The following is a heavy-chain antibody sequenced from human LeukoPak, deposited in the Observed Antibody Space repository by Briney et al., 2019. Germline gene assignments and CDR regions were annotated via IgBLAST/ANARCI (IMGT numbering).Heavy chain of an antibody. V-gene: IGHV1-18*01. CDR3: ASDKVRGDCGGGTCYSGGEPFDP. CDR2: ISAYNGHT. CDR1: GYTFTSYG. Sequence: ASVKVSCKASGYTFTSYGISWVRQAPGQGLEWMGWISAYNGHTNYAQNFQGRLTMTTDTSTSTAYMELRSLRSDDTAVYYCASDKVRGDCGGGTCYSGGEPFDPWGQGTLVTVSS. J-gene: IGHJ5*02. D-gene: IGHD2-15*01.